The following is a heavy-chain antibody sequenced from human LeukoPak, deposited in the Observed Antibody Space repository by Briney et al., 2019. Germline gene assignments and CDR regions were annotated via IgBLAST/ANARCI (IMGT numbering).Heavy chain of an antibody. CDR3: ATYNVDYYDTSDGMDV. J-gene: IGHJ6*02. D-gene: IGHD3-22*01. CDR2: IIPMLSIT. Sequence: GASVKVSCRASGGTFRSYAINWVRQAPGQGLEWMGRIIPMLSITNYAQKLQGRVTITADKSTNTAYMELSSLRSEDTAVYYCATYNVDYYDTSDGMDVWGQGTTVTVSS. CDR1: GGTFRSYA. V-gene: IGHV1-69*04.